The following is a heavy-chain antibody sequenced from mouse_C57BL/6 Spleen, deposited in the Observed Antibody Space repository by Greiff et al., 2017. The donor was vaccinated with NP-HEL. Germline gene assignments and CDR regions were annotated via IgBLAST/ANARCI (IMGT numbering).Heavy chain of an antibody. CDR2: IDPSDSYT. Sequence: QVQLQQPGAELVKPGASVKLSCKASGYTFTSYWMQWVKQRPGQGLEWIGEIDPSDSYTNYNQKFKGKATLTVDTSSSTAYMQLSSLTSEDSAVYYCARRICDGYYYYAMDYWGQGTSVTVSS. J-gene: IGHJ4*01. D-gene: IGHD2-3*01. CDR1: GYTFTSYW. V-gene: IGHV1-50*01. CDR3: ARRICDGYYYYAMDY.